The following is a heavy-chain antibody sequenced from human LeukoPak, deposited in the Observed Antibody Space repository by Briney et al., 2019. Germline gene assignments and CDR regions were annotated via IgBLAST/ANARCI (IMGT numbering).Heavy chain of an antibody. D-gene: IGHD3-10*01. CDR2: ISSSSSYI. CDR3: AREVHPTYGSGSYDY. CDR1: GFTFSSYS. J-gene: IGHJ4*02. V-gene: IGHV3-21*01. Sequence: GGSLRLSCAASGFTFSSYSMNWVRQAPGKGLEWVSSISSSSSYIYYADSVKGRFTISRDNAKNSLYLQMNNLRAEDTAVYYCAREVHPTYGSGSYDYWGQGTLVTVSS.